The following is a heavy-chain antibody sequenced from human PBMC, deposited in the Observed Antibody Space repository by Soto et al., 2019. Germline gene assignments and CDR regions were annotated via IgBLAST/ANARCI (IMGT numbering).Heavy chain of an antibody. CDR3: ARAYSSSWYSMASSGMDV. D-gene: IGHD6-13*01. CDR2: ISSSGSTI. CDR1: GFTFSSYE. V-gene: IGHV3-48*03. J-gene: IGHJ6*02. Sequence: HPGGSLRLSCAASGFTFSSYEMNWVRQAPGKGLEWVSYISSSGSTIYYADSVKGRFTISRDNAKNSLYLQMNSLRAEDTAVYYCARAYSSSWYSMASSGMDVWGQGTTVTVSS.